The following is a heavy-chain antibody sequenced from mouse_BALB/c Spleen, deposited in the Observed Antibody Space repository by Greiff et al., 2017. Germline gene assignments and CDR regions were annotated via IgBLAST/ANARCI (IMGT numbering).Heavy chain of an antibody. CDR1: GYSFTSYY. Sequence: EVQLQQSGPELMKPGASVKISCKASGYSFTSYYMHWVKQSHGKSLEWIGYIDPFNGGTSYNQKFKGKATLTVDKSSSTAYMHLSSLTSEDSAVYYCARGDDYDGEGFAYWGQGTLVTVSA. D-gene: IGHD2-4*01. V-gene: IGHV1S135*01. J-gene: IGHJ3*01. CDR2: IDPFNGGT. CDR3: ARGDDYDGEGFAY.